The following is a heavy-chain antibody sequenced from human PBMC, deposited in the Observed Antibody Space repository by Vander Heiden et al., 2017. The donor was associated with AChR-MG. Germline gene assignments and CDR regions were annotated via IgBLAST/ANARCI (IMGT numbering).Heavy chain of an antibody. Sequence: EVQLVQSGAEVKKPGESLTLSCKGSGYTFTTYWTGWVRQMPGKGLEWMGIIYPDDSDTTYSPSFQGQVTISADKSSSTAYLHWSSLKASDTAMYYCARQSIADRQNDYWGQGTLVTVSS. CDR3: ARQSIADRQNDY. D-gene: IGHD6-6*01. CDR2: IYPDDSDT. V-gene: IGHV5-51*01. J-gene: IGHJ4*02. CDR1: GYTFTTYW.